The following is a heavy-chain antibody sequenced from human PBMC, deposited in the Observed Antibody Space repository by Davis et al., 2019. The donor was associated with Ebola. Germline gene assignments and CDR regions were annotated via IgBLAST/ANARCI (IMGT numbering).Heavy chain of an antibody. CDR3: ARGGYSSSPYGMDV. CDR2: IIPIFGTA. J-gene: IGHJ6*02. Sequence: SVKVSCKASGGTFSSYAISWVRQAPGQGLEWMGGIIPIFGTANYAQKFQGRVTITADKSTSTAYMELYSLRSEDTAVYYCARGGYSSSPYGMDVWGQGTTVTVSS. D-gene: IGHD6-13*01. CDR1: GGTFSSYA. V-gene: IGHV1-69*06.